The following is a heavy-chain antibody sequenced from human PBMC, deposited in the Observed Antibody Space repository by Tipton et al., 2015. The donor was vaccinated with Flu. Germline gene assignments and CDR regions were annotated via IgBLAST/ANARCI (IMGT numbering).Heavy chain of an antibody. J-gene: IGHJ4*02. V-gene: IGHV4-38-2*02. CDR3: GHLTASWAYDFHS. Sequence: TLSLTCTVSGYSISTGSSWGWIRQSPEKGLEWIGSLHHSGSTYYNPSLRSRVTISMDTSLNQFSLKLGSVTAADTAVYYCGHLTASWAYDFHSWGQRTLVTVSS. D-gene: IGHD2-2*01. CDR2: LHHSGST. CDR1: GYSISTGSS.